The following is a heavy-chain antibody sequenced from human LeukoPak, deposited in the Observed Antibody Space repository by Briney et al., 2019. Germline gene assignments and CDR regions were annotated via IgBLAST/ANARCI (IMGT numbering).Heavy chain of an antibody. CDR3: AKARGSGYAEYYFDY. J-gene: IGHJ4*02. D-gene: IGHD5-12*01. CDR2: ISDSGGST. V-gene: IGHV3-23*01. Sequence: SGGTLRLSCAASGFTFSSYGMSWVRQAPGKGLEWVSAISDSGGSTNYADSVKGRFTISRDNSNNTLYLQMNSLRAEDTAVYYCAKARGSGYAEYYFDYWGQGTLVTVSS. CDR1: GFTFSSYG.